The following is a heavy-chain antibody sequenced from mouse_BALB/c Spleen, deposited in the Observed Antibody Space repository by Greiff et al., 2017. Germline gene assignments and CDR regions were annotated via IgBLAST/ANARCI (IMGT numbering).Heavy chain of an antibody. Sequence: EVKLVESGPELVKPGASVKMSCKASGYTFTSYVMHWVKQKPGQGLEWIGYINPYNDGTKYNEKFKGKATLTSDKSSSTAYMELSSLTSEDSAVYYCARRDDGYYGAMDYWGQGTSVTVAS. CDR3: ARRDDGYYGAMDY. D-gene: IGHD2-3*01. CDR2: INPYNDGT. CDR1: GYTFTSYV. V-gene: IGHV1-14*01. J-gene: IGHJ4*01.